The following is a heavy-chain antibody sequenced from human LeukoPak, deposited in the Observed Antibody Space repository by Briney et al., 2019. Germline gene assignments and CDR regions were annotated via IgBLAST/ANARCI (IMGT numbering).Heavy chain of an antibody. CDR1: GGSISSYY. CDR2: IYTSGST. V-gene: IGHV4-4*07. D-gene: IGHD1-14*01. J-gene: IGHJ6*03. CDR3: ARSRPDYYYYYYMDV. Sequence: SETLSLTCTVSGGSISSYYWSWIRQPAGKGLEWIGRIYTSGSTNYNPSLKSRVTMSVDTSKNQFSLKLSSVTAADTAVYYCARSRPDYYYYYYMDVWGKGTTVTISS.